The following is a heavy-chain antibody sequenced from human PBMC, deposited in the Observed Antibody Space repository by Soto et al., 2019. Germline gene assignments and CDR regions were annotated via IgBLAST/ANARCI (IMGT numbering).Heavy chain of an antibody. J-gene: IGHJ4*02. V-gene: IGHV3-23*01. D-gene: IGHD3-10*01. CDR2: ISASSGNT. CDR1: GFSFSSYA. CDR3: VKTFYYVSGPYRAPDS. Sequence: EVQLLESGGGFLQPGGSLRLSCAASGFSFSSYAMGWVRQAPVKGLEWVSAISASSGNTYFADSVKGRATISRDNSRNTVSLKVHNMRADDTALYYCVKTFYYVSGPYRAPDSWGQVTLVTVS.